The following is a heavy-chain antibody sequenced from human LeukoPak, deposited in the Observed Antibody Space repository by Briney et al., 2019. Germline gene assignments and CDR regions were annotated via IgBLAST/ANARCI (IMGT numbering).Heavy chain of an antibody. Sequence: SETLSLTCTVSGVSIISTNSYWGWIRQSPRTGLEWIGNIYSGGRTYYNPSLKSRVTISIDMSENQFSLKLTSVTAADTAVYYCARKREGPATGIDYWGQGTLVTVSS. CDR2: IYSGGRT. CDR1: GVSIISTNSY. D-gene: IGHD2-15*01. J-gene: IGHJ4*02. CDR3: ARKREGPATGIDY. V-gene: IGHV4-39*07.